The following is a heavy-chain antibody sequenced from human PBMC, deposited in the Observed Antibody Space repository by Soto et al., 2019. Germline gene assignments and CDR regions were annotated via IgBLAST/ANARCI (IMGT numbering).Heavy chain of an antibody. CDR1: GGSISPYY. D-gene: IGHD2-2*01. CDR3: ARLGAHYQSLDP. CDR2: IYYGGTT. Sequence: SETLSLTCTVSGGSISPYYWTWVRQPPGKGLEWIGYIYYGGTTSYNPSLMSRVTISLETSKSQISLRLSSVTAADTAIYYCARLGAHYQSLDPWAPGTLVTVSS. V-gene: IGHV4-59*08. J-gene: IGHJ5*02.